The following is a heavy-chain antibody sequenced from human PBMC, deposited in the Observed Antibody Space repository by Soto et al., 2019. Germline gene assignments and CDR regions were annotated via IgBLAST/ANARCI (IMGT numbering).Heavy chain of an antibody. CDR3: AHRVSYSDSLDVGWCDS. V-gene: IGHV2-5*02. CDR1: GFSLSSSVVG. CDR2: IYWDNDR. D-gene: IGHD2-15*01. Sequence: QISLKESGPTLLEPTETLTLTCSFSGFSLSSSVVGVGWFRQSPGKALECLAIIYWDNDRRYNPNLKNRLSITNDTSKNHFVLIMTYTEPMYTCTYYCAHRVSYSDSLDVGWCDSWGQGAPVTVS. J-gene: IGHJ5*01.